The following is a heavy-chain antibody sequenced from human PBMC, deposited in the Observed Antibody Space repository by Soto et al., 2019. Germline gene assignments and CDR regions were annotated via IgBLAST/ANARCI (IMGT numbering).Heavy chain of an antibody. Sequence: EVQLLESGGGLVQPGGSLRLSCAASGFTFRNYAMSWVRQAPGKGLEWVSAISGDGGTTYYADSVKGRFTISRNNSKNTLYLQLNRLRAEDEASYYCAKDQYGSSSWPLGFACWGQRPLVNLSP. D-gene: IGHD6-13*01. CDR1: GFTFRNYA. CDR2: ISGDGGTT. CDR3: AKDQYGSSSWPLGFAC. J-gene: IGHJ4*02. V-gene: IGHV3-23*01.